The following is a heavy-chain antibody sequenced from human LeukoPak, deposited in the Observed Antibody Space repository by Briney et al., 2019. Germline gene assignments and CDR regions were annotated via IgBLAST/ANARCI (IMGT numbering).Heavy chain of an antibody. J-gene: IGHJ4*02. CDR3: ARDLDYYDSSGYHILFDY. D-gene: IGHD3-22*01. CDR2: IYYSGST. Sequence: SETLSLTCTVSGGSISSSSYYWGWIRQPPGKGLEWIGSIYYSGSTYYNPSLKSRVTISVDTSKNQFSLKLSSVTAADTAVYYCARDLDYYDSSGYHILFDYWGQGTLVTVSS. CDR1: GGSISSSSYY. V-gene: IGHV4-39*07.